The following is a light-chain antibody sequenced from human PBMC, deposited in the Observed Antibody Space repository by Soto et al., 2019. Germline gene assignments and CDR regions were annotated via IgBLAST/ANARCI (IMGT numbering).Light chain of an antibody. CDR1: SSDVGGYNY. CDR2: DVT. J-gene: IGLJ3*02. CDR3: SSYTSSSTPLV. Sequence: QSVLTQPASVSGSPGQSITISCTGTSSDVGGYNYLSWYQQHPGKAPKLMIYDVTNRPSGVSNRFSGSKSGNTASLTISGLQAEDEADYYCSSYTSSSTPLVFGGGTKLTVL. V-gene: IGLV2-14*01.